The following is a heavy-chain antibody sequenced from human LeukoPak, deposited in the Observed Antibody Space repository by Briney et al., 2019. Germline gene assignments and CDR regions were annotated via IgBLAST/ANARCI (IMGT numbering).Heavy chain of an antibody. D-gene: IGHD4-17*01. V-gene: IGHV1-69*04. J-gene: IGHJ4*02. CDR2: IIPILGIA. Sequence: ASVKVSCKASGGTFSSYAISWVRQAPGQGLEWMGRIIPILGIANYAQKFQGRVTITADKSTSTAYMELSSLRSEDTAVYYCAREGYGDYVGKFDYWGQGTLVTASS. CDR1: GGTFSSYA. CDR3: AREGYGDYVGKFDY.